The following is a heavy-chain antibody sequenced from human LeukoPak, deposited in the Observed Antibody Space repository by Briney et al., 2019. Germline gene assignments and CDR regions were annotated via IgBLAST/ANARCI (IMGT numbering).Heavy chain of an antibody. CDR3: ARDSKLASSVLASGHVGDAFDI. Sequence: GASVKVSCKASGYTFTGYYMHWVRQAPGQGLEWMGWINPNSGGTNYAQKFQGRVTMTRDTSISTAYMELSRLRSDDTAVYYCARDSKLASSVLASGHVGDAFDIWGQGTMVTVSS. D-gene: IGHD1-26*01. CDR2: INPNSGGT. J-gene: IGHJ3*02. CDR1: GYTFTGYY. V-gene: IGHV1-2*02.